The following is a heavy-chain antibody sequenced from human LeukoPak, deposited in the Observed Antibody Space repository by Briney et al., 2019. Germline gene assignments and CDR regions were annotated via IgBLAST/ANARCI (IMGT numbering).Heavy chain of an antibody. J-gene: IGHJ4*02. CDR3: ARGPGTALVRGGLY. D-gene: IGHD5-18*01. V-gene: IGHV4-4*02. CDR1: GGSISSTDW. Sequence: PSETLSLTCDVSGGSISSTDWWSWVRQPPGKGLEWIGEVYHSGRTNYNPSLNSRVTMSVDKSKNQFSLKLSSLTAADTAVYYCARGPGTALVRGGLYWGLGTLVTVSS. CDR2: VYHSGRT.